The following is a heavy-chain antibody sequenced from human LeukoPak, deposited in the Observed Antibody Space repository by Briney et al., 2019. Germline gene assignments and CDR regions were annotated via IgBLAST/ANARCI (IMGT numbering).Heavy chain of an antibody. CDR1: EFTFRSYP. CDR2: ISYDGSNI. Sequence: GRSLRLSCAASEFTFRSYPLHWVRQAPGKGLEWVAVISYDGSNIYYADSMKGRFTISRDNSKNTLYPQINSLRAEDTAVYFCARGAFSGQGFDPWGQGTLVTVSS. D-gene: IGHD6-25*01. CDR3: ARGAFSGQGFDP. V-gene: IGHV3-30*04. J-gene: IGHJ5*02.